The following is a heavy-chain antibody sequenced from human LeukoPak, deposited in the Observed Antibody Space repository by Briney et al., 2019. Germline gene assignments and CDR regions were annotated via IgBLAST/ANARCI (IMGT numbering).Heavy chain of an antibody. CDR3: STMIVVVIPRGAFDI. CDR2: ISGCGGST. CDR1: GFTFSSYA. V-gene: IGHV3-23*01. J-gene: IGHJ3*02. Sequence: GGSLRLSCAASGFTFSSYAMSWVRQAPGKGLEWVSAISGCGGSTYYADSVKGRFTISRDNSKNTLYLQMNSRRAEDTAVYYCSTMIVVVIPRGAFDIWGQGTMVTVSS. D-gene: IGHD3-22*01.